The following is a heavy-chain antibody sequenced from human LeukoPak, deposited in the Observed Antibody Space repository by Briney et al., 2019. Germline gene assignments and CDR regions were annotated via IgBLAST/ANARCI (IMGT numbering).Heavy chain of an antibody. Sequence: PGGSLRLSCAASGFTFSSYNMNWVRQAPGKGLEWVSSISSSSNYIYYADSVKGRFTISRDNSKNTLYLQMNSLRAEDTAVYYCANIWFGDLYYFDYWGQGTLVTVSS. D-gene: IGHD3-10*01. J-gene: IGHJ4*02. V-gene: IGHV3-21*04. CDR1: GFTFSSYN. CDR2: ISSSSNYI. CDR3: ANIWFGDLYYFDY.